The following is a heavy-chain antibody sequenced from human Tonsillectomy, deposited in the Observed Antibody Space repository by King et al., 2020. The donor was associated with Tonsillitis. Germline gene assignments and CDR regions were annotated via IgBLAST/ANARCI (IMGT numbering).Heavy chain of an antibody. J-gene: IGHJ5*01. V-gene: IGHV4-34*01. CDR3: ARGGLTISTSWFDP. Sequence: VQLQQWGAGLLKPSETLSLTCAVYGVSFSGYYWSWIRQSPGKGLEWIGEINHSGSIKYNPSLKSRVTLSVDTSKNQFSLKLTSVTAADTAVFYCARGGLTISTSWFDPWGQGTLVTVSS. CDR1: GVSFSGYY. CDR2: INHSGSI. D-gene: IGHD3-3*01.